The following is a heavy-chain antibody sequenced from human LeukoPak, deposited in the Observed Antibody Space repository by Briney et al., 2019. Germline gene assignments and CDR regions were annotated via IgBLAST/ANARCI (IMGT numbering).Heavy chain of an antibody. CDR1: GDSVSSNSGA. CDR3: ARRRRRHGYCSGGSCYVGFDY. Sequence: SQTLSLTCAISGDSVSSNSGAWNWIRQSPSRGLEWLGRTYYRSKWYNDYAVSVKSRITINPDTSKNQFSLKLSSVTAADTAVYYCARRRRRHGYCSGGSCYVGFDYWGQGTLVTVSS. V-gene: IGHV6-1*01. J-gene: IGHJ4*02. CDR2: TYYRSKWYN. D-gene: IGHD2-15*01.